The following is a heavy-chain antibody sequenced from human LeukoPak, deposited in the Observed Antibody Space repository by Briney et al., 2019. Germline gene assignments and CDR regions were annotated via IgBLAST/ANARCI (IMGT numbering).Heavy chain of an antibody. CDR1: GFTFTSYS. V-gene: IGHV3-48*01. CDR3: GRGGSYYDSSGYQEFFDY. Sequence: GGSLRLSCAASGFTFTSYSMNWVRQAPGKGLEWVSYISSSSSTIYYADSVKGRFTISRDNAKNSLYLQMNSLRAEDTAVYYCGRGGSYYDSSGYQEFFDYWGQGTLVTVSS. J-gene: IGHJ4*02. CDR2: ISSSSSTI. D-gene: IGHD3-22*01.